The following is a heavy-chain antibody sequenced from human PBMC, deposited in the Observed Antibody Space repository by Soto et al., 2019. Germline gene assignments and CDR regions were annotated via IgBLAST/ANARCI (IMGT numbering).Heavy chain of an antibody. CDR1: GFTFSSYG. J-gene: IGHJ4*02. V-gene: IGHV3-30*18. Sequence: GSLRLSCAASGFTFSSYGMHWVRQAPGKGLEWVAVISYDGSNKYYADSVKGRFTIPRDNSKNTLYLQMNSLRAEVTAVYYCAKGGSYPDYWRQGPLVTVSS. CDR2: ISYDGSNK. CDR3: AKGGSYPDY. D-gene: IGHD1-26*01.